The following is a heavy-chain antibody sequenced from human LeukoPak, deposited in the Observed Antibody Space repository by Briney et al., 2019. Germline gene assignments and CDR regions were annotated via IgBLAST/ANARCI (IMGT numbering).Heavy chain of an antibody. D-gene: IGHD3/OR15-3a*01. V-gene: IGHV3-7*02. Sequence: TGGSLRLSCAAAGFTFSIYWMSWVRQAPGKGLEWVANIKQDGGEKYYVDSVKGRFTISRDNAKNSVYLQMNSLRVEDTAVYYCTSGRGPFDYWGQGTPVTVSS. CDR3: TSGRGPFDY. J-gene: IGHJ4*02. CDR2: IKQDGGEK. CDR1: GFTFSIYW.